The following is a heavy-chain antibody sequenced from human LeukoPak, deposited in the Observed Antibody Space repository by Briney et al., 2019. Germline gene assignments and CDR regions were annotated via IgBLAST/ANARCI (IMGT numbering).Heavy chain of an antibody. CDR2: ISYDGSNK. CDR1: GFTFSSYS. CDR3: ATPIVGAYIDY. J-gene: IGHJ4*02. Sequence: GGSLRLSCAASGFTFSSYSMNWVRQAPGKGLEWVAVISYDGSNKYYADSVKGRFTISRDNSKNTLYLQMDSLRAEDTAVYYCATPIVGAYIDYWGQGTLVTVSS. D-gene: IGHD1-26*01. V-gene: IGHV3-30*03.